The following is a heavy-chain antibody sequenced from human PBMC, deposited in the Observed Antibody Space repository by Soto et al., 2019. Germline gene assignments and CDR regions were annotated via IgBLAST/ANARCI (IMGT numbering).Heavy chain of an antibody. Sequence: GGSLRLSCAASGFTFSSYDMHWVRQAPGKGLEWVSYISSSGSTIYYADSVKGRFTISRDNAKNSLYLQMNSLRAEDTAVYYCARDVRDGYNWLYRPDHDAFDIWGQGTMVTVSS. CDR3: ARDVRDGYNWLYRPDHDAFDI. CDR2: ISSSGSTI. J-gene: IGHJ3*02. D-gene: IGHD5-12*01. V-gene: IGHV3-48*03. CDR1: GFTFSSYD.